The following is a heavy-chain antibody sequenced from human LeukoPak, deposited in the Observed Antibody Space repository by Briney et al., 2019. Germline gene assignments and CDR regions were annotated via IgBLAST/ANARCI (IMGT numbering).Heavy chain of an antibody. D-gene: IGHD6-6*01. CDR2: ISGSGGST. Sequence: PGGSLRLSCAASGFTFSSYAMSWVRQASGKGLEWVSAISGSGGSTYYADSVKDRFTISRDNAENSLYLQMNSLRAEDTAVYYCARGRGYSSSSTDMDVWGRGTTVTVSS. CDR1: GFTFSSYA. J-gene: IGHJ6*02. CDR3: ARGRGYSSSSTDMDV. V-gene: IGHV3-23*01.